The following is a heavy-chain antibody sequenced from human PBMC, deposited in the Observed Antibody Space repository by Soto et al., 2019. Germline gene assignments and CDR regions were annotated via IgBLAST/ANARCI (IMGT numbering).Heavy chain of an antibody. D-gene: IGHD1-26*01. V-gene: IGHV3-23*01. CDR2: VRGSGGST. CDR1: GFTFSSYA. Sequence: EVQLLESGGGLVQPGGSLRLSCAASGFTFSSYAMSWVRQAPGKGLEWVSAVRGSGGSTYNADSVKGRFTISRDNSKNTLYLQLNSLRAEDPAGHYCAKRARGATDYWNQGTLVTAS. CDR3: AKRARGATDY. J-gene: IGHJ4*02.